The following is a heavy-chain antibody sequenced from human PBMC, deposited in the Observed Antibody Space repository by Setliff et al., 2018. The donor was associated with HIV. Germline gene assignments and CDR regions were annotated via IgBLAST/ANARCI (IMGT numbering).Heavy chain of an antibody. Sequence: LSLTCTVSGGSISNDNYYWSWIRQPAGKGLEWIGRIYASGSTNYNPSLKSPVSISVDTSRNQFSLKLTSVTAADTAVYYCARELGLGTFYYDSTGNPKANAFDIWGQGTMVTVSS. CDR2: IYASGST. CDR1: GGSISNDNYY. D-gene: IGHD3-22*01. J-gene: IGHJ3*02. V-gene: IGHV4-61*02. CDR3: ARELGLGTFYYDSTGNPKANAFDI.